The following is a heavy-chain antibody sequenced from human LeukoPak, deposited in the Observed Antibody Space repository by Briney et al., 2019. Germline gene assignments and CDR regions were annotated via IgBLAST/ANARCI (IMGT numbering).Heavy chain of an antibody. CDR2: ISSSSSTI. Sequence: PGRSLRLSCAASGFTFSSYSMNWVRQAPGKGLEWVSFISSSSSTIYYADSVKGRFTISRGNAKNSLYLQMNSLRAEDTAVYYCARDRGGSYSAIDYWGQGTLVTVSS. J-gene: IGHJ4*02. CDR1: GFTFSSYS. CDR3: ARDRGGSYSAIDY. D-gene: IGHD1-26*01. V-gene: IGHV3-48*04.